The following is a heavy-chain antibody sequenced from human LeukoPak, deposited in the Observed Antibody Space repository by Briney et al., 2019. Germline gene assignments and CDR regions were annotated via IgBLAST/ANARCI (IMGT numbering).Heavy chain of an antibody. CDR3: GRGSTTISGVVLF. D-gene: IGHD3-3*01. CDR2: IDGDGGST. J-gene: IGHJ4*02. Sequence: VSRMRSCSDSGLIGNNYWMHWVRKAQGKRLVWVSRIDGDGGSTTYADSVRGRFTISRDNANNTLYLQMNSLRAEDTGAYYCGRGSTTISGVVLFWGQGTLVTVSS. V-gene: IGHV3-74*01. CDR1: GLIGNNYW.